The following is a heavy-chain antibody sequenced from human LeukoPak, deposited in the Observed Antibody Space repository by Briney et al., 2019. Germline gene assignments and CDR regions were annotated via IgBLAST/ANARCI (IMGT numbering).Heavy chain of an antibody. Sequence: ASVKVSCKASGGTFSSYAIRWVRQAPGQGLEWMGRIIPILGIANYAQKFQGRVTITADKSTSTAYMELSRLRSDDTAVYYCARQDYYGYGMDVWGQGTTVTVSS. CDR3: ARQDYYGYGMDV. D-gene: IGHD3-10*01. CDR2: IIPILGIA. CDR1: GGTFSSYA. V-gene: IGHV1-69*04. J-gene: IGHJ6*02.